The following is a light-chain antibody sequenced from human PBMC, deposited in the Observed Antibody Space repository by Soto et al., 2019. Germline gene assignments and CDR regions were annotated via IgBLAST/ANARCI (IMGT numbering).Light chain of an antibody. CDR2: GAS. Sequence: ESVLTQSPGTLSLSPGERATLSCRASQSVYNNYLAWYQQKPGQTPRLLVNGASNRATGIPDRFSGGGSGTDFTLTISSLEPEDFAVYYCQQYGLPPHSFGQGTKVDIK. J-gene: IGKJ2*01. V-gene: IGKV3-20*01. CDR3: QQYGLPPHS. CDR1: QSVYNNY.